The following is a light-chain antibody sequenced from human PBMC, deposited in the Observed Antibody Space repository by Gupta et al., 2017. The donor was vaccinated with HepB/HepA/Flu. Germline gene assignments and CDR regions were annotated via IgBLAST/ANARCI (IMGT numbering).Light chain of an antibody. CDR2: LGS. CDR1: QSLLHSNGYNY. J-gene: IGKJ3*01. Sequence: DIVMPQSPVSLPVTPGEPASISCRANQSLLHSNGYNYLDWYLQKPGQSPQLLISLGSNRASGVPDRCSGSGSGTDFTLKISGVEAEDVGVYYCMETLQTPFTFGPGTKVDIK. CDR3: METLQTPFT. V-gene: IGKV2-28*01.